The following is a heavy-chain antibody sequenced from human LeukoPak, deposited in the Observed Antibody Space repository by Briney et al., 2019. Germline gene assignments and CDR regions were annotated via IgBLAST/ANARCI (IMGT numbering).Heavy chain of an antibody. CDR1: GISFRSYG. CDR2: IASDGSST. J-gene: IGHJ4*02. CDR3: ARGRPHGNDY. D-gene: IGHD4-23*01. V-gene: IGHV3-74*01. Sequence: PGGSLRLSCAASGISFRSYGMHWVRQAPGKGLVWVSRIASDGSSTTYADSVKGRFSISRDNAKNTLYLQMNSLRVEDTAVYYCARGRPHGNDYWGQGTLVTVSS.